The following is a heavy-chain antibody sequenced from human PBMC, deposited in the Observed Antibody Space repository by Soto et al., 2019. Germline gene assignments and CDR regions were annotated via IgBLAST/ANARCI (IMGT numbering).Heavy chain of an antibody. Sequence: QVQLQESGPGLVKPSQTLSLTCTVSGGSISSGGYYWSWLRQHPGKGLERIGYIYYSGSTYYNPSLPTRVTITVDTSKNRCSLTLSSVTAADTAVYDCARSNTLTRTPYYFDYWGQGTLVTVSS. D-gene: IGHD4-4*01. CDR3: ARSNTLTRTPYYFDY. CDR2: IYYSGST. J-gene: IGHJ4*02. V-gene: IGHV4-31*03. CDR1: GGSISSGGYY.